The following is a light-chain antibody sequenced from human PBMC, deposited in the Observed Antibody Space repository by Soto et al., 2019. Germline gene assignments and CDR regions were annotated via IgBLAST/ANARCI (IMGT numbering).Light chain of an antibody. CDR3: QQYHIFPLA. Sequence: DIPMTQSPSTLSASVGDRVTITCRASQNINSWLAWYQQKPGKAPKLLIYKASSLQNGVSSRFGGSGSGTEFTLTIRGLQPDDVATYYCQQYHIFPLAFGGGTKVEI. CDR2: KAS. CDR1: QNINSW. V-gene: IGKV1-5*03. J-gene: IGKJ4*01.